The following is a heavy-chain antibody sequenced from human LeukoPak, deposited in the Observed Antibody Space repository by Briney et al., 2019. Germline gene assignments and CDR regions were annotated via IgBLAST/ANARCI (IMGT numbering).Heavy chain of an antibody. V-gene: IGHV3-7*01. D-gene: IGHD3-3*01. CDR1: GFTFSSYW. CDR2: IKQDGSEK. J-gene: IGHJ6*03. CDR3: ARVKGNYDFWSGYLYYYYYYMDV. Sequence: GGSLRLSCAASGFTFSSYWMSWVRQAPGKGLERVANIKQDGSEKYYVDSVKGRFTISRDNAKNSLYLQINSLRAEDTAVYYCARVKGNYDFWSGYLYYYYYYMDVWGKGTTVTVSS.